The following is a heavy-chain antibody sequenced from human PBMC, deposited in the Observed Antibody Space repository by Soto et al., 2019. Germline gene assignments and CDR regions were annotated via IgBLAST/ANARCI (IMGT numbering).Heavy chain of an antibody. Sequence: SETLSLTCAISGDSVSSNSAAWNWIRQSPSRGLEWLGRTYYRSKWYKDYDLSVKSRITINLDTSKNQISLQLNSVTPEDTAVYYCARGAVADYSRVFDYWGQGTLVTVSS. CDR2: TYYRSKWYK. CDR1: GDSVSSNSAA. V-gene: IGHV6-1*01. J-gene: IGHJ4*02. D-gene: IGHD6-19*01. CDR3: ARGAVADYSRVFDY.